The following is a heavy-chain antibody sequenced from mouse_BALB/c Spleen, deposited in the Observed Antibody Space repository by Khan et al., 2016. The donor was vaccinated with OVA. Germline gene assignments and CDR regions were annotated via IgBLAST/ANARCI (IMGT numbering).Heavy chain of an antibody. CDR1: GDSISSGY. CDR2: ISYSGST. CDR3: ARYDYDYDGAIAY. J-gene: IGHJ3*01. Sequence: EVQLQESGPSLVKPSQTLSLTCSVTGDSISSGYWNWIRKFPGNKLEYMGYISYSGSTYYNPSLKSRISITRDTSKNQYYLQLNSVTTEDTATYYCARYDYDYDGAIAYWGQGTLVTVSA. D-gene: IGHD2-4*01. V-gene: IGHV3-8*02.